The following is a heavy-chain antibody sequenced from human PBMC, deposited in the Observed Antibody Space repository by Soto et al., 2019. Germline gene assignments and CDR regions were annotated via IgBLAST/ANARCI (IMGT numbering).Heavy chain of an antibody. CDR2: INSDGSST. V-gene: IGHV3-74*01. Sequence: VQLVESGGDLVQPGGSLRLSCAASGFTFSTFWMHWVRQVPGKGLLWVSRINSDGSSTDYADAVKGRFTISRDNAKNTLFLQMNSLRAEDTALYFCARYCTGGSCSHGFDYWGQGSQVTVSS. D-gene: IGHD2-15*01. CDR3: ARYCTGGSCSHGFDY. CDR1: GFTFSTFW. J-gene: IGHJ4*02.